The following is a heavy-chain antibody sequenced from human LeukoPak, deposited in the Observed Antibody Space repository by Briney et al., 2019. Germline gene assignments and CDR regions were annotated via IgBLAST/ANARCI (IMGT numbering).Heavy chain of an antibody. CDR3: ANSTAMYL. D-gene: IGHD5-18*01. V-gene: IGHV3-30*18. CDR2: ISYDGSNK. CDR1: GFTFSSYG. Sequence: QPGRSLRLSCAASGFTFSSYGMHWVRQAPGKGLEWVAVISYDGSNKYYADSVKGRFTISRDNSKNTLYLQMSSLRAEDTAVYYCANSTAMYLWGQGTLVTVSS. J-gene: IGHJ5*02.